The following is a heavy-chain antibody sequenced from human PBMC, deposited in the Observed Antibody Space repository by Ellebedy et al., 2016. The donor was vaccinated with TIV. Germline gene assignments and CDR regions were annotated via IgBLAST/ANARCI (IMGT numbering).Heavy chain of an antibody. CDR3: ASLGYSGYDVDY. V-gene: IGHV4-30-4*01. J-gene: IGHJ4*02. D-gene: IGHD5-12*01. Sequence: MPSETLSLTCTVSGGSISSGDYYWSWIRQPPGKGLEWIGYIYYSGSTYYNPSLKSRVTISVDTSKNQFSLKLSSVTAADTAVYYCASLGYSGYDVDYWGQGTLVTVSS. CDR2: IYYSGST. CDR1: GGSISSGDYY.